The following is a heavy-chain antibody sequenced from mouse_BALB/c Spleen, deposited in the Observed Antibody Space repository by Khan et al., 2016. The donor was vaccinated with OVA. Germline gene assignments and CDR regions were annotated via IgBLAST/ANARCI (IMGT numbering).Heavy chain of an antibody. CDR1: GFSLTSYG. D-gene: IGHD2-1*01. CDR2: IWAGGSK. Sequence: QVQLKQSGPGLVAPSQSLSITCTVSGFSLTSYGVNWVRQPPGKGLEWLGVIWAGGSKNYNSALMSRLSISKDKSKSQVFLKMNSLQTDDTAMYYCDTIYYGKRYYAMDYWGQGTSVTVSS. CDR3: DTIYYGKRYYAMDY. V-gene: IGHV2-9*02. J-gene: IGHJ4*01.